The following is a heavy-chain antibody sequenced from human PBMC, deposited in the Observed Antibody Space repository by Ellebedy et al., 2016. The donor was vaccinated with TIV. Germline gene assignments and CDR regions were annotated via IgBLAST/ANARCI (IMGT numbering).Heavy chain of an antibody. CDR1: GYTFTTYA. J-gene: IGHJ4*02. CDR3: AKDQNGPRDDYNYGVAY. D-gene: IGHD5-24*01. CDR2: ISAGNGNT. V-gene: IGHV1-3*01. Sequence: AASVKVSCKASGYTFTTYAMHWVRQAPGQRLEWMGWISAGNGNTIYSQKFQGRVTITGDTSADTAYMELSSLRSEDTAVYYCAKDQNGPRDDYNYGVAYWGQGTLVTVSS.